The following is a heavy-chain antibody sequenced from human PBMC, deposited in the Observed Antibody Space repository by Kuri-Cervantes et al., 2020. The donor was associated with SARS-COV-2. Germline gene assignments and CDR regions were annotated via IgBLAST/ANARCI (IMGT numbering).Heavy chain of an antibody. V-gene: IGHV1-2*02. Sequence: ASVKVSCKASGYTFTGYYMHWVRQAPGQGLKWMGWVNPNSGGTNYAQKFQGRVTMTRDTSISTAYMELSRLRSDDTAVYYCARDLTVGAVDYWDQGTLVTVSS. CDR3: ARDLTVGAVDY. CDR1: GYTFTGYY. D-gene: IGHD1-26*01. J-gene: IGHJ4*02. CDR2: VNPNSGGT.